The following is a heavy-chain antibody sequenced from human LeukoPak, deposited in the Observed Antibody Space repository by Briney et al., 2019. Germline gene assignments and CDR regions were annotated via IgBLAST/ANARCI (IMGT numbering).Heavy chain of an antibody. Sequence: SETLSLTCTVSGGSISSHYWSWIRQPPGKGLEWIGYIYYSGSTNYNPSLKSRVTISVDTSKNQFSLKLSSVTAADTAVYYCARWRIAARIYYFDYWGQGTLVTVSS. CDR1: GGSISSHY. CDR2: IYYSGST. D-gene: IGHD6-6*01. J-gene: IGHJ4*02. V-gene: IGHV4-59*11. CDR3: ARWRIAARIYYFDY.